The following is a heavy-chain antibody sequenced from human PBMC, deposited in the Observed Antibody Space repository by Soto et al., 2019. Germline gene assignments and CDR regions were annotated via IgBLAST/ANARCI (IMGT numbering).Heavy chain of an antibody. J-gene: IGHJ3*01. CDR1: GFSLTTGGVG. CDR3: ARRLRYSRPFDV. CDR2: IYWDDDK. Sequence: QITLKESGPTLVKPTQTLTLTCTFSGFSLTTGGVGVGWIRQPPGKALECLALIYWDDDKRYSPSLKSRLTITKDTSKHQVVLTMTNTDHVDTATYFCARRLRYSRPFDVWGQGTTVTVSS. D-gene: IGHD3-9*01. V-gene: IGHV2-5*02.